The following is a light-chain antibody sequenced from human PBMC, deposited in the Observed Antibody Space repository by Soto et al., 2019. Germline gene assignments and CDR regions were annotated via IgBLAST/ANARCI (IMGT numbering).Light chain of an antibody. CDR2: DAS. Sequence: ETVSTQSPATRSLSPGERATRSCRASQSVGSYLAWYQQKPGQAPRLLIYDASSRATGIPARFSGSGSGADFTLTISDVQPEDFALYYCHQRQSWPRTFGQGTKVDIK. CDR1: QSVGSY. CDR3: HQRQSWPRT. V-gene: IGKV3-11*01. J-gene: IGKJ1*01.